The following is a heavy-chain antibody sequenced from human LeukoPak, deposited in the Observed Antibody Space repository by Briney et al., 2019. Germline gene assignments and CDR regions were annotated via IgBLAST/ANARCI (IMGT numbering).Heavy chain of an antibody. J-gene: IGHJ4*02. CDR1: GFTFDDYA. D-gene: IGHD3-9*01. Sequence: QPGGSLRLSCAASGFTFDDYAMHWVRQAPGKGLEWVSGISWNSGRIGYADSVKGRFTISRDNAKNSLYLQMNSLRVEDTALYYCAKDLSDGILTGYYNVMTFDYWGQGTLVTVSS. V-gene: IGHV3-9*01. CDR2: ISWNSGRI. CDR3: AKDLSDGILTGYYNVMTFDY.